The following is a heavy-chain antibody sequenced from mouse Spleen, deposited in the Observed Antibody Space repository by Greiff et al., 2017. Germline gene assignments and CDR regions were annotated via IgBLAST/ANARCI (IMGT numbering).Heavy chain of an antibody. Sequence: QVQLQQSGPELVKPGASVKLSCKASGYTFTSYDINWVKQRPGQGLEWIGWIYPRDGSTKYNEKFKGKATLTVDTSSSTAYMELHSLTSEDSAVYFCASYYGDYYSYAMDYWGQGTSVTVSS. V-gene: IGHV1-85*01. J-gene: IGHJ4*01. D-gene: IGHD2-13*01. CDR3: ASYYGDYYSYAMDY. CDR1: GYTFTSYD. CDR2: IYPRDGST.